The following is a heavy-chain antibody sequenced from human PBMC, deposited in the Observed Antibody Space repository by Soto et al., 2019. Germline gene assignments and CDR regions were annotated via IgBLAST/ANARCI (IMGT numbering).Heavy chain of an antibody. J-gene: IGHJ5*02. Sequence: SVKVSCKASGGTFSSYAISWVRQAPGQGLEWMGGIIPIFGTANYAQKFQGRVTITADESTSTAYMELSSLRSEDTAVYYCARSPPGGYSGYDLSNWFDPWGQGTLVTVSS. CDR1: GGTFSSYA. CDR2: IIPIFGTA. V-gene: IGHV1-69*13. D-gene: IGHD5-12*01. CDR3: ARSPPGGYSGYDLSNWFDP.